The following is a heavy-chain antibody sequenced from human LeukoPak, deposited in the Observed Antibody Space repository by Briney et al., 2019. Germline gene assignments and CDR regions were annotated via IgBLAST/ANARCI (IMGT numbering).Heavy chain of an antibody. V-gene: IGHV4-4*07. D-gene: IGHD4-23*01. J-gene: IGHJ4*02. CDR3: ARGGKATVVTM. CDR1: GGSINSYY. Sequence: SETLSLTCTVAGGSINSYYWSWIRQPAGKGLEWIGRIYSSGSTNYNPSLKSRVSMSVDTSKNQFSLKLTSVTAADTAVYYCARGGKATVVTMWGQGILVTVSS. CDR2: IYSSGST.